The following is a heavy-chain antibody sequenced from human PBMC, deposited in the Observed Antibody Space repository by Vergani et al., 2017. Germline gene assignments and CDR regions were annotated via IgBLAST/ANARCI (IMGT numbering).Heavy chain of an antibody. J-gene: IGHJ6*03. D-gene: IGHD3-10*01. CDR3: AKGGRRYGSGSYRNYYYYYYMDV. CDR1: GFTFDDYA. V-gene: IGHV3-9*01. CDR2: ISWNSGSI. Sequence: EVQLVESGGGLVQPGRSLRLSCAASGFTFDDYAMHWVRQAPGKGLEWVSGISWNSGSIGYADSVKGRFTISRDNAKNSLYLQMNSLRAEDTALYYCAKGGRRYGSGSYRNYYYYYYMDVWGKGTTVTVSS.